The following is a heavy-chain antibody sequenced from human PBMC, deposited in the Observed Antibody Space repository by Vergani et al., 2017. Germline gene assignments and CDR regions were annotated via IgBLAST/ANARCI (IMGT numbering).Heavy chain of an antibody. D-gene: IGHD3-22*01. CDR1: GGSISSYY. CDR2: IYTSGST. V-gene: IGHV4-4*07. CDR3: ASDSHYYDSSGYPRGGAFDI. Sequence: QVQLQESGPGLVKPSETLSLTCTVSGGSISSYYWSWIRQPAGKGLEWIGRIYTSGSTNYNPSLKSRVTMSVDTSKNQFSLKLSSVTAADTAVYSCASDSHYYDSSGYPRGGAFDIWGQGTMVTVSS. J-gene: IGHJ3*02.